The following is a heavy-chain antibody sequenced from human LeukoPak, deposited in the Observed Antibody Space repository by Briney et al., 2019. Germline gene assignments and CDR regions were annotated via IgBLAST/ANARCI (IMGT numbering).Heavy chain of an antibody. CDR1: GYSFTSYW. J-gene: IGHJ6*04. CDR2: IYPGDSDT. CDR3: ARHGSSSWYGEVDYYYGMDV. D-gene: IGHD6-13*01. Sequence: GESLKISCKGSGYSFTSYWIGWVRQMPGKGLEWMGSIYPGDSDTRYSPSFQGQVTISADKSISTAYLQWSSLKASDTAMYYCARHGSSSWYGEVDYYYGMDVWGKGTTVTVSS. V-gene: IGHV5-51*01.